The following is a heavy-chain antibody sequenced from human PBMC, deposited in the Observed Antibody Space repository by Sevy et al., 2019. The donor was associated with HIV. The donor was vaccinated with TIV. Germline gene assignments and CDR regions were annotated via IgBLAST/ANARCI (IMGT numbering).Heavy chain of an antibody. D-gene: IGHD3-16*01. Sequence: GGSLRLSCATFGFNFRNSWMAWVRQPPGKGLEFLADIKQDGYETYYVDSVKGRFTISRDNAKNSLHLQMNSLRAEDTAMYFCVRDKEGGASVLDYWSQGTPVTVSS. J-gene: IGHJ4*02. CDR3: VRDKEGGASVLDY. CDR1: GFNFRNSW. V-gene: IGHV3-7*03. CDR2: IKQDGYET.